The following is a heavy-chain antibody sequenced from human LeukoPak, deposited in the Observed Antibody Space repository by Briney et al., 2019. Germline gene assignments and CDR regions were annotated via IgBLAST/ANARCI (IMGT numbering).Heavy chain of an antibody. V-gene: IGHV4-59*01. Sequence: SETLSLTCAVYGGSFSGYYWSWIRQPPGKGLEWIGYIYYSGSTNYNPSLKSRVTISVDTSKNQFSLKLSSVTAADTAVYYCARTPHYYDCSGYYNDYWGQGTLVTVSS. D-gene: IGHD3-22*01. J-gene: IGHJ4*02. CDR1: GGSFSGYY. CDR2: IYYSGST. CDR3: ARTPHYYDCSGYYNDY.